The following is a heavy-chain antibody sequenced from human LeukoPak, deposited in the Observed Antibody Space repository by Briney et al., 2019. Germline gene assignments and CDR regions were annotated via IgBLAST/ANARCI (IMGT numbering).Heavy chain of an antibody. V-gene: IGHV3-7*01. CDR1: GFTFSSYW. D-gene: IGHD3-3*01. J-gene: IGHJ3*02. CDR2: IKQDGSEK. Sequence: GGSPRLSCAASGFTFSSYWMSWVRQAPGKGLEWVANIKQDGSEKYYVDSVKGRFTISRDNAKNSLYLQMNSLRAEDTAVYYCAREVRFLEWLPPDAFGIWGQGTMVTVSS. CDR3: AREVRFLEWLPPDAFGI.